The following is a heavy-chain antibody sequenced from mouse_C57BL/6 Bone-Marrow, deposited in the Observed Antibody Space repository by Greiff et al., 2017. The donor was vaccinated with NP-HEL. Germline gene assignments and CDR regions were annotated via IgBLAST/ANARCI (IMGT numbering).Heavy chain of an antibody. J-gene: IGHJ3*01. CDR3: ARAGAYYSNLAWFAY. CDR2: ISDGGRYT. Sequence: EVKVVESGGGLVKPGGSLKLSCAASGFTFSSYAMSWVRQTPEKRLEWVATISDGGRYTYYPDNVKGRFTISRDNAKNNLYLQRSHLKSEDTAMYYCARAGAYYSNLAWFAYWGQGTLVTVSA. D-gene: IGHD2-5*01. CDR1: GFTFSSYA. V-gene: IGHV5-4*03.